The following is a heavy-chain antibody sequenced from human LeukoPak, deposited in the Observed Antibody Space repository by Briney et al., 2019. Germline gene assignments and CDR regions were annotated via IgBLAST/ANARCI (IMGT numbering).Heavy chain of an antibody. Sequence: SETRSLTCAVYGVSFSGYYWSWIRQPPEKGLEWIGEINHSGSTNYNPSLNSRVTISVDTSKNQFSLKLSSVTAADTAVYYCARGWGYSGSYHYQHRGPYYFDYWGQGTLVTVSS. V-gene: IGHV4-34*01. J-gene: IGHJ4*02. CDR1: GVSFSGYY. CDR2: INHSGST. CDR3: ARGWGYSGSYHYQHRGPYYFDY. D-gene: IGHD1-26*01.